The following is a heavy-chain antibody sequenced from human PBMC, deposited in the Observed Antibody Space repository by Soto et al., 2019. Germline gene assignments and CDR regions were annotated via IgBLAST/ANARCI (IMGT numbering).Heavy chain of an antibody. Sequence: XVSLRLSCAASGFIFSSFCMHWVRQAPGKGLEWVAHIWYDGSNKYYADSVKGRFTISRDNSKNTLYLQMNSLRAEDTAVYYCPRVPPWLALDNYYGMDVCAQGTTVTVSS. CDR1: GFIFSSFC. J-gene: IGHJ6*02. V-gene: IGHV3-33*01. CDR3: PRVPPWLALDNYYGMDV. CDR2: IWYDGSNK. D-gene: IGHD6-19*01.